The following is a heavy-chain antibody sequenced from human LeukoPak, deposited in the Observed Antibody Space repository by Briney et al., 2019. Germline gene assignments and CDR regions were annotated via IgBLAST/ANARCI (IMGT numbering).Heavy chain of an antibody. CDR3: ARQRKDRVAVAELDY. J-gene: IGHJ4*02. CDR1: GYSFTSYW. V-gene: IGHV5-51*01. CDR2: IYPGDSDT. D-gene: IGHD6-19*01. Sequence: GDSLKISCKGSGYSFTSYWIGWVRQMPGKGLEWMGIIYPGDSDTRYSPSFQGQVTISADKSISTAYLQWSSLKASDTAMYYCARQRKDRVAVAELDYWGQGTLVTVSS.